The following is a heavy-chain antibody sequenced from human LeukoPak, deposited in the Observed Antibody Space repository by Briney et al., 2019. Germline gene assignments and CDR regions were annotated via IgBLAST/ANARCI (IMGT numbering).Heavy chain of an antibody. CDR2: IMQDGSEK. CDR3: ARRYCGGDCHSPYFDY. J-gene: IGHJ4*02. CDR1: GFTFSNYW. D-gene: IGHD2-21*02. Sequence: PEGSLRLSCAASGFTFSNYWMSWVRQAPGKGLEWVANIMQDGSEKYYVDSVKGRFTISRDNAKNSLYLQMNSLRAEDTAVYYCARRYCGGDCHSPYFDYWGQGTLVTVSS. V-gene: IGHV3-7*01.